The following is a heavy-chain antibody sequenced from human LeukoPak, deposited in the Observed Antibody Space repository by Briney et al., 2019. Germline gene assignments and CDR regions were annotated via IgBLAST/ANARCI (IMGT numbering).Heavy chain of an antibody. CDR2: ISSSSSYT. CDR3: ALSTATGRYFDY. CDR1: GFTFSDYY. D-gene: IGHD5-18*01. Sequence: GGSLRLSCAASGFTFSDYYMSWIRQAPGKGLEWVSYISSSSSYTNYADSVKGRFTISIDNAKNSLYLQMNSLRAEDTAVYYCALSTATGRYFDYWGQGTLVTVSS. J-gene: IGHJ4*02. V-gene: IGHV3-11*03.